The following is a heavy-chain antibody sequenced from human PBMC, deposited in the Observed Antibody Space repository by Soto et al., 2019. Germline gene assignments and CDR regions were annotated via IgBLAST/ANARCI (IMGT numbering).Heavy chain of an antibody. CDR1: GGSISSGGYY. CDR3: ARGGMITFGGVIWAFDI. J-gene: IGHJ3*02. CDR2: IYYSGST. D-gene: IGHD3-16*02. Sequence: PSETLSLTCTVSGGSISSGGYYWSWIRQHPGKGLEWIGYIYYSGSTYYNPSLKSRVTISVDTSKNQFSLKLSSVTAADTAVYYCARGGMITFGGVIWAFDIWGQGTMVT. V-gene: IGHV4-31*03.